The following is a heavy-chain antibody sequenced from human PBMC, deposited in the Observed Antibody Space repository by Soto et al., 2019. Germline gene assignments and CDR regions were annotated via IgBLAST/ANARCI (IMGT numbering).Heavy chain of an antibody. D-gene: IGHD2-2*01. CDR3: ARGHIVVVPAAKVFDY. CDR2: INHSGST. Sequence: PSDTLSLTCAVYGGSFSVYYWSWIRQPPGKGLEWIGEINHSGSTNYNPSLKSRVTISVDTSKNQFSLKLSSVTAADTAVYYCARGHIVVVPAAKVFDYWGQGTLVTVSS. J-gene: IGHJ4*02. CDR1: GGSFSVYY. V-gene: IGHV4-34*01.